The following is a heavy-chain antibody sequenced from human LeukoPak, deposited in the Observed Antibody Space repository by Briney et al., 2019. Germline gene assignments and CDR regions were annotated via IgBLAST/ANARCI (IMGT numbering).Heavy chain of an antibody. J-gene: IGHJ4*02. V-gene: IGHV1-69*13. D-gene: IGHD5-18*01. Sequence: ASVKVSCKASGCTFSSYAISWVRQAPGQGLEWMGGIIPIFGTANYAQKFQGRVTITADESTSTAYMELSSLRSEDTAVYYCARGYYSYGVKTNWGQGTLVTVSS. CDR2: IIPIFGTA. CDR3: ARGYYSYGVKTN. CDR1: GCTFSSYA.